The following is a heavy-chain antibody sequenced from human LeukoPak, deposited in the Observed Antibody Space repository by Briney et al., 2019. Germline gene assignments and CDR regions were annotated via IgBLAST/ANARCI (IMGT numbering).Heavy chain of an antibody. Sequence: PSETLPLTCTVSGGSISSYYWSWIRQPPGKGLEWIGYIYYSGSTNYNPSLKSRVTISVDTSKNQFSLKLSSVTAADTAVYYCARDGPYCSSTSCQNWFDPWGQGTLVTVSS. D-gene: IGHD2-2*01. V-gene: IGHV4-59*01. CDR1: GGSISSYY. CDR2: IYYSGST. J-gene: IGHJ5*02. CDR3: ARDGPYCSSTSCQNWFDP.